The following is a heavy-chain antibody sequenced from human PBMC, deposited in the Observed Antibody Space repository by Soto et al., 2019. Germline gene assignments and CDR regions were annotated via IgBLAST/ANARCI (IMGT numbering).Heavy chain of an antibody. J-gene: IGHJ4*02. CDR2: IHYNGNT. Sequence: PSVTLSITCTVSCYSIIACSWSWVRQPPGKGLEWIGNIHYNGNTKYNPSLKSRVSMSVDTSKNQFSLRLISVTAADTAKYFCAREGNLGRWLQPLDFWGQGTLVTVS. V-gene: IGHV4-59*01. CDR1: CYSIIACS. CDR3: AREGNLGRWLQPLDF. D-gene: IGHD5-12*01.